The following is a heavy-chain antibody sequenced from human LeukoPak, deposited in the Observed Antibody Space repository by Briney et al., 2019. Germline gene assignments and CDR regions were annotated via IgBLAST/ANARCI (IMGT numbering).Heavy chain of an antibody. CDR2: ISGSGGST. CDR1: GFTFSSYA. Sequence: PGGSLRLSCAASGFTFSSYAMSRVRQAPGKGLEWVSAISGSGGSTYYADSVKGRFTISRDNSKNTLYLQMNSLRAEDTAVYYCAKALDPSPTLWFGGSALDYWGQGTLVTVSS. V-gene: IGHV3-23*01. J-gene: IGHJ4*02. D-gene: IGHD3-10*01. CDR3: AKALDPSPTLWFGGSALDY.